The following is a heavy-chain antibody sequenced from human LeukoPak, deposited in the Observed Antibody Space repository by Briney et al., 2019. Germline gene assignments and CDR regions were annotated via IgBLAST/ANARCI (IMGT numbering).Heavy chain of an antibody. D-gene: IGHD6-19*01. CDR2: IRYDGSNK. V-gene: IGHV3-30*02. CDR3: AREAPVAAGSDAFDI. Sequence: GGSLRLSCAASGFTFSSYGMHWVRQAPGKGLEWVAFIRYDGSNKYYADSVKGRFTISRDNSKNTLYLQMNSLRAEDTAVYYCAREAPVAAGSDAFDIWGQGTMVTVSS. J-gene: IGHJ3*02. CDR1: GFTFSSYG.